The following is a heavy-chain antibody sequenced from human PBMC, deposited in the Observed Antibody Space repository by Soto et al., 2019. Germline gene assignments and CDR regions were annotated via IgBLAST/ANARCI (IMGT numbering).Heavy chain of an antibody. Sequence: SVKVSCKASGFTFTSSAVQWVRQARGQRLEWIGWIVVGSGNTNYAQKFQERVTISRDMSTSTAYMELSSLRSEDTAVYYCAAEGADYGDYLHFDYWGQGTLVTVSS. CDR3: AAEGADYGDYLHFDY. J-gene: IGHJ4*02. CDR2: IVVGSGNT. D-gene: IGHD4-17*01. CDR1: GFTFTSSA. V-gene: IGHV1-58*01.